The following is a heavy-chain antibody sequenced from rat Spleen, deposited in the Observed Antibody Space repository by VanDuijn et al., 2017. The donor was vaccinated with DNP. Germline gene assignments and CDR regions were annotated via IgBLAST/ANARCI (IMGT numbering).Heavy chain of an antibody. CDR3: TRDWGYNSYYFDY. CDR2: IWSGGST. CDR1: GFSLTNYN. V-gene: IGHV2-15*01. D-gene: IGHD1-4*01. J-gene: IGHJ2*01. Sequence: QVQLKESGPGLVQPSQTLSLTCTVSGFSLTNYNVHWVRQPPGKGLEWMGAIWSGGSTDYNSALKSRLSISRDTSKSQVFIKMNSLQTEDTAIYFCTRDWGYNSYYFDYWGQGVMVTVSS.